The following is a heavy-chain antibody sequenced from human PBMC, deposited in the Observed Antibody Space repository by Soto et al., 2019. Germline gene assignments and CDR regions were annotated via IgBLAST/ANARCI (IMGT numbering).Heavy chain of an antibody. CDR1: GGSFSGYY. J-gene: IGHJ4*02. D-gene: IGHD4-4*01. CDR2: NNHSGST. Sequence: QVQVQQWGAGLLKPSETLSLTCAGYGGSFSGYYWSWIRQPPGKGLERIGENNHSGSTNYNPSLKSRVTISVASSKNQLSLKLSSVTAAATAVYYCANHDYSNLKFDYWGKGTLVTVSS. V-gene: IGHV4-34*01. CDR3: ANHDYSNLKFDY.